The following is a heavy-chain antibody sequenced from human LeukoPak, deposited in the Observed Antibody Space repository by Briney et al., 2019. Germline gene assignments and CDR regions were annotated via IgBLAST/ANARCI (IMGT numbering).Heavy chain of an antibody. Sequence: SETLSLTCTVSGGSVSSGSYYWSWIRQPPGKGLEWIGYIYYRGSTNYNPSLKSRVTISVDTSKNQFSLKLSSVTAADTAVYYCARSPVPYRTIDYWGQGTLVTVSS. CDR2: IYYRGST. J-gene: IGHJ4*02. V-gene: IGHV4-61*01. CDR1: GGSVSSGSYY. D-gene: IGHD1-7*01. CDR3: ARSPVPYRTIDY.